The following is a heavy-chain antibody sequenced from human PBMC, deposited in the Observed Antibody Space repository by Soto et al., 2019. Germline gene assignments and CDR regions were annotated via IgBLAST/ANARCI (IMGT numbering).Heavy chain of an antibody. CDR3: ARDPPYYYYDSSGYYEDAFDI. Sequence: QVQLVQSGAEVKKPGSSVKVSCKASGGTFSSYAISWVRQAPGQGLEWMGGIIPIFGTANYAQKFQGRVTITADKSTSTAYMELSSLRSEDTAMYYCARDPPYYYYDSSGYYEDAFDIWGQGTMVTVSS. J-gene: IGHJ3*02. CDR2: IIPIFGTA. V-gene: IGHV1-69*06. D-gene: IGHD3-22*01. CDR1: GGTFSSYA.